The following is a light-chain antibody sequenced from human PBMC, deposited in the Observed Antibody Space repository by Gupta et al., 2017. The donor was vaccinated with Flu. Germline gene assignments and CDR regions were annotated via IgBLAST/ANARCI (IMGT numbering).Light chain of an antibody. CDR2: AKN. CDR1: SLRNSY. Sequence: SSELTQDPAVSVALGQTVRITCQGDSLRNSYASWYQQKPGQAHVLVIYAKNIWPSGIPDRFSGSSSGNTASWTITGAQAEEEADYYCNSRDSTDNHQAVFGGGTKLTVL. CDR3: NSRDSTDNHQAV. J-gene: IGLJ2*01. V-gene: IGLV3-19*01.